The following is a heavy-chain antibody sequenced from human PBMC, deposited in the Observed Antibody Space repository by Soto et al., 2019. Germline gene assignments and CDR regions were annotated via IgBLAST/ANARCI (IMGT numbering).Heavy chain of an antibody. D-gene: IGHD3-9*01. V-gene: IGHV4-39*01. CDR2: IYYSGST. CDR1: GGSISSSSYY. Sequence: SETLSLTCTVSGGSISSSSYYWGWIRQPPGKGLEWIGSIYYSGSTYYNPSLKSRVTISVDTSKDQFSLKLSSVTAADTAVYYCARQEEDYDILTGYSPRFDYWGQGTLVTVSS. J-gene: IGHJ4*02. CDR3: ARQEEDYDILTGYSPRFDY.